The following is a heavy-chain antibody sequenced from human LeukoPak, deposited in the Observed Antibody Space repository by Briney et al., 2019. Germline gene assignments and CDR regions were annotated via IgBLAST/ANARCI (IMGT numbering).Heavy chain of an antibody. CDR3: ARGLRIGYSYGYGY. CDR1: GGSFSGYY. D-gene: IGHD5-18*01. Sequence: SETLSLTCAVYGGSFSGYYWSWIRQPPGKELEWIGEINHSGSTNYNPSLKSRVTISVDTSKNQFSLKLSSVTAADTAVYYCARGLRIGYSYGYGYWGQGTLVTVSS. CDR2: INHSGST. J-gene: IGHJ4*02. V-gene: IGHV4-34*01.